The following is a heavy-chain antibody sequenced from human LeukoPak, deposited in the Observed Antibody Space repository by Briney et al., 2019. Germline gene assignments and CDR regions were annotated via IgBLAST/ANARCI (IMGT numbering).Heavy chain of an antibody. D-gene: IGHD4-11*01. Sequence: GGSLRLSCAASGFTFSSYWMHWVRQAPGKGLVWVSCINSDGSSTSYADSVKGRFTISRDNAKNTLYLQMNSLRAEDTAVYYCARVTTGAFDIWGQGTMVTVSS. CDR1: GFTFSSYW. V-gene: IGHV3-74*01. J-gene: IGHJ3*02. CDR2: INSDGSST. CDR3: ARVTTGAFDI.